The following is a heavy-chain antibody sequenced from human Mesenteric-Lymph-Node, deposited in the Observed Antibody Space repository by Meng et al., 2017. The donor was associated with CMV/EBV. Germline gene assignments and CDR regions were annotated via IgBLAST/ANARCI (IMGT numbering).Heavy chain of an antibody. CDR1: GFTFSRNG. J-gene: IGHJ4*02. D-gene: IGHD5-18*01. CDR3: ATSGGRYSYGFGHLEY. Sequence: GESLKISCGASGFTFSRNGMYWVRQAPGKGLEWVAVIWYDGTNKYYADPVKGRFAISRDNSKNTLFLQMNSLRAEDTAVYYCATSGGRYSYGFGHLEYWGQGTLVTVSS. CDR2: IWYDGTNK. V-gene: IGHV3-33*07.